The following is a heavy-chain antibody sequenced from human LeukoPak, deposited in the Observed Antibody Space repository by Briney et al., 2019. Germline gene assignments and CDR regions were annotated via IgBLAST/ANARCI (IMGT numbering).Heavy chain of an antibody. V-gene: IGHV3-23*01. CDR2: INGRGIT. Sequence: GGSLRLSCTASGYTFSSYTMSWVRQAPGEGLEWLSAINGRGITYYAGSVKGRFTISRDNSENTLYLQMNSLTVDDTAVYFCAKERQTGDYFTSDYWGQGTLVTVSS. J-gene: IGHJ4*02. CDR3: AKERQTGDYFTSDY. CDR1: GYTFSSYT. D-gene: IGHD4-17*01.